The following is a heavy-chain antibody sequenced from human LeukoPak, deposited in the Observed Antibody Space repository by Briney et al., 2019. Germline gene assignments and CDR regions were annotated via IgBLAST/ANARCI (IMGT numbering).Heavy chain of an antibody. Sequence: SQTLSLTFAISGDSVSSNSAAWNWIRQSPSRGLEWLGRTYYRSKWYNDYAVSVKSRITINPDTSKNQFSLQLNSVTPEDTAVYYCASSIAAAGPYTFDYWGQGTLVTVSS. V-gene: IGHV6-1*01. J-gene: IGHJ4*02. CDR3: ASSIAAAGPYTFDY. CDR2: TYYRSKWYN. CDR1: GDSVSSNSAA. D-gene: IGHD6-13*01.